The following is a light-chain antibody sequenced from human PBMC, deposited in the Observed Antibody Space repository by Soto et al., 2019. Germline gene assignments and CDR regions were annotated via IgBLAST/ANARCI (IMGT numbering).Light chain of an antibody. J-gene: IGKJ1*01. V-gene: IGKV3-15*01. CDR3: QQYNSWPRT. CDR1: QSVGLA. CDR2: DAS. Sequence: TQPQTTLSLSPRARATLSPRASQSVGLAIAWYQHKPGQAPRLLIFDASHRATGIPARFTASGSGTEFTLTISSLQSEDFAVYYCQQYNSWPRTFGQGTKVDIK.